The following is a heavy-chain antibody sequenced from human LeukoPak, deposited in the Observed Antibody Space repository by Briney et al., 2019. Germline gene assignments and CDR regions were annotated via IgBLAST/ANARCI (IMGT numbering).Heavy chain of an antibody. CDR3: ARDRGVAGSNFDY. Sequence: GRSLRLSCAASGFTFSSYGMHWVRQAPGKGLEWVAVIWYDGSNKYYADSVKGRFTISRDNSKNTLYLQMNSLRAEDTAVYYCARDRGVAGSNFDYWGQGTLVTVSS. CDR2: IWYDGSNK. V-gene: IGHV3-33*01. D-gene: IGHD6-19*01. J-gene: IGHJ4*02. CDR1: GFTFSSYG.